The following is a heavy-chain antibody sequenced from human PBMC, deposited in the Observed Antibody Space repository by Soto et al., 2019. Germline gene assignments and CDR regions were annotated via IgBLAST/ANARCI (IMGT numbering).Heavy chain of an antibody. CDR2: IYSGGST. Sequence: EVQLVESGGGLVQPGGSLRLSCAASGFTVSSNYMSWVRRAPGKGLEWVSVIYSGGSTYYADSVKGRFTISRHNSKNTLYLQMNSLRAEDTAVYYCASQIAAAGTFYGVDAFDIWGQGTMVTVSS. J-gene: IGHJ3*02. D-gene: IGHD6-13*01. CDR1: GFTVSSNY. CDR3: ASQIAAAGTFYGVDAFDI. V-gene: IGHV3-53*04.